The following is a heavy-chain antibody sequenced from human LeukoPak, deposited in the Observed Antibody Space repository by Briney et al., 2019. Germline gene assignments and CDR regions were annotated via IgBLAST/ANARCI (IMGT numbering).Heavy chain of an antibody. CDR3: ARGGGYSGSYYAKLDY. CDR2: ISAYNGNT. Sequence: ASVKVSCKASGYTFTRYGISGVRQAPGQGLEGMGWISAYNGNTNYAQKLQGRVTMTTDTSTSTAYMELRSLRSDDTAVYYCARGGGYSGSYYAKLDYWGQGTLVTVSS. J-gene: IGHJ4*02. V-gene: IGHV1-18*01. D-gene: IGHD1-26*01. CDR1: GYTFTRYG.